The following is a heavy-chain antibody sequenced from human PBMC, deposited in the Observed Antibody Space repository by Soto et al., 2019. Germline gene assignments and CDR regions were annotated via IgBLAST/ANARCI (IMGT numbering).Heavy chain of an antibody. D-gene: IGHD1-7*01. V-gene: IGHV2-70*11. CDR3: ARTRPISGTVFFDY. Sequence: GSGPTLVNPTQTLTLTCTFSGFSLSSSGRCVSWIRQPPGKALEWLARIEWDGDKYYSTSLKTRLTVSKDTSKNQVVLTMTNMDPVDTATYYCARTRPISGTVFFDYWGEGTLVTLTS. CDR2: IEWDGDK. CDR1: GFSLSSSGRC. J-gene: IGHJ4*02.